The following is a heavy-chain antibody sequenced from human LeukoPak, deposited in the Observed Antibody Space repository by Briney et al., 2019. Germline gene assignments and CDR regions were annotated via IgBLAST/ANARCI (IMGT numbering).Heavy chain of an antibody. J-gene: IGHJ4*02. CDR1: GFTFSRYW. Sequence: GGSLRLSCAASGFTFSRYWMSWVRQAPGKGLEWVSVISADSATTFYADSVKGRFTISRDNAKNTVFLQMSSLRAEDTALYYCARKSASGNYPLDYWGQGTLVTVSS. V-gene: IGHV3-23*01. CDR3: ARKSASGNYPLDY. D-gene: IGHD3-10*01. CDR2: ISADSATT.